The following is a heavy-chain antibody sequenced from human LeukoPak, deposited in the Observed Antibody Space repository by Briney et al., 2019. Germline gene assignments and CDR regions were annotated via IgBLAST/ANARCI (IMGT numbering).Heavy chain of an antibody. CDR1: GYTFTGYY. J-gene: IGHJ5*02. D-gene: IGHD2-2*02. CDR3: ARVSGDDCSSTSCYTWFDP. CDR2: INPNSGGT. V-gene: IGHV1-2*02. Sequence: AASVKVSCKASGYTFTGYYMHWVRQAPGQGLEWMGWINPNSGGTNYAQKFQGRVTMTRDTSISTAYMELSRLRSDDTAVYYCARVSGDDCSSTSCYTWFDPWGQGTLVTVSS.